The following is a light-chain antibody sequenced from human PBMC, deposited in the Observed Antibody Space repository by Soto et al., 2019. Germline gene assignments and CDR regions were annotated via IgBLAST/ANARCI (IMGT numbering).Light chain of an antibody. CDR2: TAS. J-gene: IGKJ1*01. CDR3: LQNNSYPVT. V-gene: IGKV1-17*01. Sequence: DIPMTQSPSSLSASVGDRVTITCRASQGIRHDLAWYQQKPGKAPKHLIYTASSLQSGVPPRFRGSGSETEFTLTISSLQPEDFATYYCLQNNSYPVTFGQGTKVEIK. CDR1: QGIRHD.